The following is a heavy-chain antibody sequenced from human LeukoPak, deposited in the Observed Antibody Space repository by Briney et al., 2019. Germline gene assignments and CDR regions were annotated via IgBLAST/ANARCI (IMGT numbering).Heavy chain of an antibody. CDR1: GFTFSSYW. J-gene: IGHJ4*02. D-gene: IGHD3-16*01. Sequence: PGGSLRLSCAASGFTFSSYWMSWVRQAPGKGLEWVANIKQDGSEKYYVDSAKGRFTISRDNAKNSLYLQMNSLRAEDTAVYYCAREGRGSYYGYWGQGTLVTVSS. CDR3: AREGRGSYYGY. CDR2: IKQDGSEK. V-gene: IGHV3-7*01.